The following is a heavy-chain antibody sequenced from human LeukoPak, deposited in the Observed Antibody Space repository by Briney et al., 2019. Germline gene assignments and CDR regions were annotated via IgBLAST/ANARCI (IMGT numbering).Heavy chain of an antibody. D-gene: IGHD2-2*01. CDR2: ISWNSGSI. J-gene: IGHJ4*02. CDR1: GFIFDDYA. CDR3: AKMPDFDY. V-gene: IGHV3-9*01. Sequence: GGSLRLSCAASGFIFDDYAMHWVRQVPGKGLEWVSGISWNSGSIGYVDSVKGRFAISRDNAKNSLYLQMNSLRSEDTAVYYCAKMPDFDYWGQGTLVTVSS.